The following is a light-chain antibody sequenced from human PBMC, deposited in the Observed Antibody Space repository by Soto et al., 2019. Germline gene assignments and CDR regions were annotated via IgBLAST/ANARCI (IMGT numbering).Light chain of an antibody. V-gene: IGKV1-39*01. J-gene: IGKJ1*01. Sequence: DIQMTQSPSTLSASLGDSVTITCRASQSISTWLTWYQQKAGEAPKLLIYADSTLPRGVPSRLSGSGSGTDFTLTISSLQPEDFATYYCLKTYSNPPTFGQGTKVDI. CDR2: ADS. CDR1: QSISTW. CDR3: LKTYSNPPT.